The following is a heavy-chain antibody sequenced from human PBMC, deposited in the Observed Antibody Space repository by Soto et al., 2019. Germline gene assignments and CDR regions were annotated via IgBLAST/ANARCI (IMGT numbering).Heavy chain of an antibody. J-gene: IGHJ6*02. CDR3: ARGYQLLGSYYYYGMDV. CDR2: ISSSSSTI. CDR1: GFTFSSYS. D-gene: IGHD2-2*01. Sequence: EVQLVESGGGLVQPGGSLRLSCAASGFTFSSYSMNWVRQAPGKGLEWVSYISSSSSTIYYADSVKGRFTISRDNAKNSLYLQMKSLRDDDTAVYYCARGYQLLGSYYYYGMDVWGQGTTVTVSS. V-gene: IGHV3-48*02.